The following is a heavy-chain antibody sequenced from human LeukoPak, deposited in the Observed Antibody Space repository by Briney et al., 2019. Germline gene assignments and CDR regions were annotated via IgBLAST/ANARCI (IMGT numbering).Heavy chain of an antibody. J-gene: IGHJ4*02. V-gene: IGHV3-23*01. CDR2: ISDSGDRT. Sequence: SGVSLRLSCAASGFTFSSYAMSWVRQAPGKGLQWVSAISDSGDRTYYADSVKGRFTISRDNTKNTLFLQMSSLRAEDTAVYYCAKGGWLEFWGQGTLVTVSS. CDR3: AKGGWLEF. CDR1: GFTFSSYA.